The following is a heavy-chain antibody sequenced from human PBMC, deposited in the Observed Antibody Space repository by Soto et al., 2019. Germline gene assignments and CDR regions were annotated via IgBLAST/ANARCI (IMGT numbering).Heavy chain of an antibody. CDR2: IYYSGST. CDR1: GGSISSGDYY. V-gene: IGHV4-30-4*01. CDR3: ARDTPQYYFDY. J-gene: IGHJ4*02. Sequence: SETLSLTCTVSGGSISSGDYYWSWIRQPPGKGLEWIGYIYYSGSTYYNPSLKSRVTISVDTSKNQFSLKLSSVTAADTAVYYCARDTPQYYFDYWGQGTLVTVSS.